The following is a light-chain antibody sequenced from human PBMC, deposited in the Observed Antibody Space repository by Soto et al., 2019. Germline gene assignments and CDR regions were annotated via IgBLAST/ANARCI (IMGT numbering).Light chain of an antibody. CDR1: QTVIHNY. CDR3: QQRRHLQT. Sequence: EMVLTQYPGTLSFSPWNLATLSFRASQTVIHNYLAWHQQKPGQAPRLLIYEASNRATGIPARFSGSGSGTDFTLTISSLEPEDIAVYYCQQRRHLQTFGQGTKVDIK. J-gene: IGKJ1*01. CDR2: EAS. V-gene: IGKV3D-11*02.